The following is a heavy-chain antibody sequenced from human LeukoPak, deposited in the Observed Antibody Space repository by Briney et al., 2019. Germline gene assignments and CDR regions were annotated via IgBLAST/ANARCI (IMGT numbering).Heavy chain of an antibody. V-gene: IGHV3-33*06. CDR3: AKDAFGSGSYSFFDS. D-gene: IGHD3-10*01. CDR1: GFTFSTYA. Sequence: GGSLRLSCAASGFTFSTYAMPWVSQAPGKGLEWVALIWYDGSNKYYADSVKGRFTISRDNSKNTLSLQMNSLRAEDTAVYYCAKDAFGSGSYSFFDSWGQGTLVTVSS. J-gene: IGHJ4*02. CDR2: IWYDGSNK.